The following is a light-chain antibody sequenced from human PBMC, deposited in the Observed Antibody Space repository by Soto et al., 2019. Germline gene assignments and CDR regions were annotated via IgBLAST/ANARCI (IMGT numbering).Light chain of an antibody. CDR1: QRISSW. J-gene: IGKJ1*01. Sequence: DIQMTQSPSTLSATAGDRVTITCPASQRISSWLAWYQHKPGKAPKLLIYDASNLDSGVPSRFSGSGSGTEFSLTISNLQPDDCATYYCQQYENYWTFGQGTRVEIK. CDR2: DAS. CDR3: QQYENYWT. V-gene: IGKV1-5*01.